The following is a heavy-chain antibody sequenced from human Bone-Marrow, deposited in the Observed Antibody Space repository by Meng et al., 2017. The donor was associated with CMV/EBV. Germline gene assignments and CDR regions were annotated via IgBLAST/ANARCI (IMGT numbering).Heavy chain of an antibody. CDR3: ARAADYCSSTSCYRGGDY. Sequence: SCKASGFTFSSYAMHWVRQAPGKGLEWVAVISHDGSDKYYADSVKGRFSISRDNSKNTLNLQMNSLGAEDTAVYYCARAADYCSSTSCYRGGDYWGQGTLVTVSS. D-gene: IGHD2-2*02. CDR1: GFTFSSYA. J-gene: IGHJ4*02. V-gene: IGHV3-30*04. CDR2: ISHDGSDK.